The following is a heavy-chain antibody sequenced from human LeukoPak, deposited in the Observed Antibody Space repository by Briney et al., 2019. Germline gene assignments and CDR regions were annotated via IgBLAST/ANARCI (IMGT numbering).Heavy chain of an antibody. Sequence: SETLSLTCAVYGGSFSGYYWSWLRQPPGKGLEWIGEINHSGSTNYNPSLKSRVTISVDTSKNQFSLKLNSVTAADTAVYYCARALSGYYYSSGLYMAVWGKGTTVTVSS. CDR3: ARALSGYYYSSGLYMAV. CDR2: INHSGST. CDR1: GGSFSGYY. V-gene: IGHV4-34*01. D-gene: IGHD3-10*01. J-gene: IGHJ6*03.